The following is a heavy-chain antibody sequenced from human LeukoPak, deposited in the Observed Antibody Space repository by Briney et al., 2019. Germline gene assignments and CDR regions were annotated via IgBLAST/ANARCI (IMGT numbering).Heavy chain of an antibody. V-gene: IGHV1-69*02. CDR2: IIPILGIA. CDR3: ASSLSYYDFWSGEKFDY. D-gene: IGHD3-3*01. J-gene: IGHJ4*02. CDR1: GGTFSSYT. Sequence: SVKVSXKASGGTFSSYTISWVRQAPGQGLEWMGRIIPILGIANYAQKFQGRVTITADKSTSTAYMELSSLRSEDTAVYYCASSLSYYDFWSGEKFDYWGQGTLVTVSS.